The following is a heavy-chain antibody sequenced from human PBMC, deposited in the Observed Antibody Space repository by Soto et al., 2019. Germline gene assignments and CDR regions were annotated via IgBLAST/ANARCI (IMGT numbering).Heavy chain of an antibody. D-gene: IGHD3-9*01. CDR2: ISGSGGST. J-gene: IGHJ6*03. CDR3: AKRSIKYYYYYYMDV. Sequence: GGSLRLSCAASGFTFSSYAMSWVRQAPGKGLEWVSAISGSGGSTYYADSVKGRFTISRDNSKNTLYLQMNSLRAEDTAVYYCAKRSIKYYYYYYMDVWGKGTTVTVSS. CDR1: GFTFSSYA. V-gene: IGHV3-23*01.